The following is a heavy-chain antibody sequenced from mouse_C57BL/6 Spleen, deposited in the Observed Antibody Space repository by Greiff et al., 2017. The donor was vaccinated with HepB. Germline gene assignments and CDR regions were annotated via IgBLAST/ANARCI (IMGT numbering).Heavy chain of an antibody. D-gene: IGHD2-1*01. J-gene: IGHJ2*01. CDR3: ARQEDGNYGAFDY. V-gene: IGHV5-6*02. CDR2: ISSGGSYT. CDR1: GFTFSSYG. Sequence: EVKLVESGGDLVKPGGSLKLSCAASGFTFSSYGMSWVRQTPDKRLEWVATISSGGSYTYYPDSVKGRFTISRDNAKNTLYLQMSRLKSEDTAMYYCARQEDGNYGAFDYWGQGTTLTVSS.